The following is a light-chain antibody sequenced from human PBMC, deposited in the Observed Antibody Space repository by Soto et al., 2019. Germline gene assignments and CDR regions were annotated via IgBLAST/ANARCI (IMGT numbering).Light chain of an antibody. CDR1: QSVNKNF. V-gene: IGKV3-20*01. Sequence: EIVLTQSPGTLSLSPGDRATLSCRASQSVNKNFVAWYQQKPGQAPMLLIYGASSRATGIPERFSGSGSGTDFTLTISRLEPEDFAVYYCHQYGSYQYTFGQGTKLEIK. J-gene: IGKJ2*01. CDR2: GAS. CDR3: HQYGSYQYT.